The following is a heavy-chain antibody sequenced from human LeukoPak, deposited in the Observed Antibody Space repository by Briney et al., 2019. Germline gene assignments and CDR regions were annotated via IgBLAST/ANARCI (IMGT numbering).Heavy chain of an antibody. CDR2: ISWNSGSI. V-gene: IGHV3-9*01. D-gene: IGHD6-13*01. Sequence: PGRSLRLSCAASGFTFSSYGMHWVRQAPGKGLEWVSGISWNSGSIGYADSVKGRFTISRDNAKNSLYLQMNSLRAEDTALYYCAKDAAHYSGRKFDYWGQGTLVTVSS. J-gene: IGHJ4*02. CDR3: AKDAAHYSGRKFDY. CDR1: GFTFSSYG.